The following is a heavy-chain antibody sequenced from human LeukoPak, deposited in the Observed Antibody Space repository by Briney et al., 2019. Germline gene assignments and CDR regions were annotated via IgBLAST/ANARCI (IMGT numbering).Heavy chain of an antibody. D-gene: IGHD5-12*01. J-gene: IGHJ6*02. CDR3: ARLSGYDGLLDGMDV. CDR1: GYSFTSYW. CDR2: IYPGDSDT. V-gene: IGHV5-51*01. Sequence: GESLKISCQGSGYSFTSYWIGWVRPMPGKGLEWMGIIYPGDSDTRYSPSFQGQVTISADKSISTAYLQWSSLKASDTAMYYCARLSGYDGLLDGMDVWGQGTTVTVSS.